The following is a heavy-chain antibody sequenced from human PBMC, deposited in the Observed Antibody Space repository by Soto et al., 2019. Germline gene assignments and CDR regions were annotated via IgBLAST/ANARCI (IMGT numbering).Heavy chain of an antibody. Sequence: ASVKVSCKASGYTFTSYGISWVRQAPGQGLEWMGWISAYNGNTNYAQKLQGRVTMTTDTSTSTAYMELRSLRSDDTAVYYCARSVVTATPTRYYYYGMDVWGQGTTVTVSS. CDR3: ARSVVTATPTRYYYYGMDV. V-gene: IGHV1-18*04. CDR1: GYTFTSYG. CDR2: ISAYNGNT. D-gene: IGHD2-21*02. J-gene: IGHJ6*02.